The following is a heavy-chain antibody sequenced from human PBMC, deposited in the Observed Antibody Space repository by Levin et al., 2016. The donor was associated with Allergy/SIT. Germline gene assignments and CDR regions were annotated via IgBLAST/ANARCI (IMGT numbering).Heavy chain of an antibody. Sequence: GESLKISCAASGFTVSSNYMSWVRQAPGKGLVWVSRINSDGSSTSYADSVKGRFTISRDNAKNTLYLQMNSLRAEDTAVYYCAKGAGIASGMDVWGQGTTVTVS. V-gene: IGHV3-74*01. CDR1: GFTVSSNY. CDR2: INSDGSST. D-gene: IGHD6-13*01. J-gene: IGHJ6*02. CDR3: AKGAGIASGMDV.